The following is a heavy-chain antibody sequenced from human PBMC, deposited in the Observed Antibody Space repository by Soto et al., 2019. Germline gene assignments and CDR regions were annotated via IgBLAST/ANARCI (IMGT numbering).Heavy chain of an antibody. CDR2: ISAYNGDT. CDR1: GYTFSNYG. D-gene: IGHD1-7*01. Sequence: QVPLVQSGTEVKKPGASVKVSCKASGYTFSNYGITWVRQAPGQGLEWMGWISAYNGDTNYAQKIQGRVTLTTDTSTRTAYMELRSLTSDDTAVYYCARYPDTVGTGTYFDCCVQGTLVPVSS. CDR3: ARYPDTVGTGTYFDC. J-gene: IGHJ4*02. V-gene: IGHV1-18*01.